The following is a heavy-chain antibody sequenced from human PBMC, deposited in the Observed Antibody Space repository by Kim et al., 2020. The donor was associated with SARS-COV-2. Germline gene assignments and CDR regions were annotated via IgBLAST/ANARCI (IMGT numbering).Heavy chain of an antibody. CDR3: ASPGAPGSYYRY. V-gene: IGHV4-39*01. Sequence: SETLSLTCTVSGDSISTSDYFWGWIRQAPGKGLEWIGNIYFSESTYYNPSLKSRVIISLDTSKNQFSLNLASVTAADTALYYCASPGAPGSYYRYWGQG. CDR2: IYFSEST. J-gene: IGHJ4*02. D-gene: IGHD3-10*01. CDR1: GDSISTSDYF.